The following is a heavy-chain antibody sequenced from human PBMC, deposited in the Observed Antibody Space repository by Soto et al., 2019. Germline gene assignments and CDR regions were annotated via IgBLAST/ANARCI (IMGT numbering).Heavy chain of an antibody. CDR1: GGTFSSYA. D-gene: IGHD6-13*01. CDR3: ARVLRPTDIAGWPMGAFDI. CDR2: IIPIFGTA. V-gene: IGHV1-69*01. Sequence: QVQLVQSGAEVKKPGSSVKVSCKASGGTFSSYAISWVRQAPGQGLEWMGGIIPIFGTANYAQKFQGRVTITAGESTSTAYMGLSRLRSEDTAVYYCARVLRPTDIAGWPMGAFDIWGQGTMVTVSS. J-gene: IGHJ3*02.